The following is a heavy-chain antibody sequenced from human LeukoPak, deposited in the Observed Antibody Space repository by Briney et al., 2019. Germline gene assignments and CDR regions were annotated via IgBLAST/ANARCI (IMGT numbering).Heavy chain of an antibody. Sequence: QAGGSLRLSCAAPGFTFSSYAMSWVRQAPGKGLEWVSAISGSGGSTYYADSVKGRFTISRDNSKNTLYLQMNSLRAEDTAVYYCAKVPVYDFWSGYWGHWFDPWGQGTLVTVSS. J-gene: IGHJ5*02. CDR1: GFTFSSYA. CDR2: ISGSGGST. CDR3: AKVPVYDFWSGYWGHWFDP. V-gene: IGHV3-23*01. D-gene: IGHD3-3*01.